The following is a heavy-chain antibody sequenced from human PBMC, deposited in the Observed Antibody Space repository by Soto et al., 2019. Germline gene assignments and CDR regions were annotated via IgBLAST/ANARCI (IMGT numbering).Heavy chain of an antibody. V-gene: IGHV1-18*04. CDR1: GYIFITYG. D-gene: IGHD5-12*01. J-gene: IGHJ5*02. CDR3: ARSPSDIVVTGSWFVP. CDR2: ISANNGDT. Sequence: QVQLVQSGAEVKKPGASVKVSCKASGYIFITYGVSWVRQAPGQGLEWMGWISANNGDTKYAQKLQGRVTMTTDTSTSTAYMELRSLISGDTAVYYCARSPSDIVVTGSWFVPWGQGTLVIVSS.